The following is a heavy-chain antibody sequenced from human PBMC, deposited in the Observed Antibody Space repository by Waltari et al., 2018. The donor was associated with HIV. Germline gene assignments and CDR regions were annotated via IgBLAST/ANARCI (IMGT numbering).Heavy chain of an antibody. V-gene: IGHV3-53*01. CDR1: AFTVRSNY. Sequence: EVQLVESGGGLLDTGGSVRLSCAASAFTVRSNYMSWVRQAPGKGLEWVSVIYSGGSIYYADSVKGRFTISRDNSKNTVSLHMNSLRAEDTAVYYCARDPRSSGYYGVDVWGQGTAVTVSS. CDR3: ARDPRSSGYYGVDV. D-gene: IGHD1-26*01. J-gene: IGHJ6*02. CDR2: IYSGGSI.